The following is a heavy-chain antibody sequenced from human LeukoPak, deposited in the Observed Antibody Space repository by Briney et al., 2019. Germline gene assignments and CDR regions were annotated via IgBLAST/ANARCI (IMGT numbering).Heavy chain of an antibody. CDR2: IYYSGST. CDR3: ARAGGIWSGYPRGFDY. V-gene: IGHV4-39*01. D-gene: IGHD3-3*01. CDR1: GGSISSSSYY. J-gene: IGHJ4*02. Sequence: SETLSLTCTVSGGSISSSSYYWGWIRQPPGKGLEWIGSIYYSGSTYYNPSLKSRVTISVDTSKNQFSLKLSSVTAADTAVYYCARAGGIWSGYPRGFDYWGQGTLVTVSS.